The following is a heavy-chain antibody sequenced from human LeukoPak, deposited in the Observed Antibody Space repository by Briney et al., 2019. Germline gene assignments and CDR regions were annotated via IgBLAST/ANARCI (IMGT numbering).Heavy chain of an antibody. V-gene: IGHV3-30*18. D-gene: IGHD4-11*01. CDR1: GFTFSSYG. Sequence: QPEGSLRLSCAASGFTFSSYGMHWVRQAPGKGLEWVAVISYDGSNKYYADSVKGRFTISRDNSKNTLYLQMNSLRAEDTAVHYCAKGDYSNSLYYYYGMDVWGQGTTVTVSS. J-gene: IGHJ6*02. CDR3: AKGDYSNSLYYYYGMDV. CDR2: ISYDGSNK.